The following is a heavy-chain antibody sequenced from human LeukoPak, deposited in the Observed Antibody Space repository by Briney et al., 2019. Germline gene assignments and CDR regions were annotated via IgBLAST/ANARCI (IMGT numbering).Heavy chain of an antibody. CDR2: ISSRTM. CDR1: GFTFSTYS. Sequence: PGGSLRLSCTASGFTFSTYSMNWLRQAPGKGPERLAYISSRTMFYADSVKGRFTISTDNTKNSLYLQMNGLSVEDTALYYCARTREQVLLLPHPFDHWGQGTLVTVSS. D-gene: IGHD1/OR15-1a*01. J-gene: IGHJ4*02. CDR3: ARTREQVLLLPHPFDH. V-gene: IGHV3-48*04.